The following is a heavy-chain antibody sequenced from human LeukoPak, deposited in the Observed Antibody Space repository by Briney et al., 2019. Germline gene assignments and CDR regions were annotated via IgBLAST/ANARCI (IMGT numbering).Heavy chain of an antibody. CDR3: AKTGYSSSSRPFDYYYYYMDV. CDR1: GFTFSSYG. V-gene: IGHV3-33*06. D-gene: IGHD6-6*01. Sequence: PGRSLRLSCAASGFTFSSYGMHWVRQAPGKGLERVAVIWYDGSNKYYADSVKGRFTISRDNSKNTLYLQMNSLRAEDTAVYYCAKTGYSSSSRPFDYYYYYMDVWGKGTTVTVSS. CDR2: IWYDGSNK. J-gene: IGHJ6*03.